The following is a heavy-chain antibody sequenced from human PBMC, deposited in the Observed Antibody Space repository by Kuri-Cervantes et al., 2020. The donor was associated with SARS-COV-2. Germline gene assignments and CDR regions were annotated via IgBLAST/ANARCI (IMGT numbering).Heavy chain of an antibody. CDR1: GYTFTSYG. V-gene: IGHV1-18*01. CDR3: ARGGVEVVVAATPHYFDY. J-gene: IGHJ4*02. Sequence: ASVKVSCKASGYTFTSYGISWVRQAPGQGLEWMGWISAYNGNTNYAQKLQGRVTMTTDTSTSTAYMELRSLGSDDTAVYYCARGGVEVVVAATPHYFDYWGQGTLVTVSS. CDR2: ISAYNGNT. D-gene: IGHD2-15*01.